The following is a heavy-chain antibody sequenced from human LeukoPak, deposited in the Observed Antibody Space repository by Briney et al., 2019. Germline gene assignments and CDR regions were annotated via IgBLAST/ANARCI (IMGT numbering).Heavy chain of an antibody. CDR1: GFTFSSYA. CDR3: AGEALTETTFGPYDY. D-gene: IGHD4-17*01. J-gene: IGHJ4*02. CDR2: ISYDGSNK. V-gene: IGHV3-30-3*01. Sequence: PGGSLRLSCAASGFTFSSYAMHWVRQAPGKGLEWVAVISYDGSNKYYADSVMGRFTLSRDNAKKSLFLQMNGLRADDTAVYYCAGEALTETTFGPYDYWGQGTLVTVSS.